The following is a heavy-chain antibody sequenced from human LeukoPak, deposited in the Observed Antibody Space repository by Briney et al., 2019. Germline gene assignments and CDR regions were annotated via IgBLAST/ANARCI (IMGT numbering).Heavy chain of an antibody. CDR1: GFTFSSYS. V-gene: IGHV3-21*04. J-gene: IGHJ4*02. CDR3: ARDTSYDDILTGYCDY. D-gene: IGHD3-9*01. Sequence: GGSLRLSCAASGFTFSSYSMNWVRQAPGKGLEWVSSISSSSSYIYYADSVKGRFTISRDNAKNSLYLQMNSLRAEDTAVYYCARDTSYDDILTGYCDYWGQGTLVTVSS. CDR2: ISSSSSYI.